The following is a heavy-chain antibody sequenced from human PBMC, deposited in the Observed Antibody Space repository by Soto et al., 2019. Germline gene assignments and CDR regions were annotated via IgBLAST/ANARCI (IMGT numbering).Heavy chain of an antibody. D-gene: IGHD1-26*01. CDR3: ERGDRGAFDL. Sequence: EVQLVESGGGLVQPGESLRLSCAAYGFTFDYYWRHWVRQAPGKGLVWVERIYSDGTSTTYADSVKGRFTISRDNAKNTLSLPMNSLRAEDTAVYKCERGDRGAFDLWVQGTVVTVSS. J-gene: IGHJ3*01. CDR2: IYSDGTST. V-gene: IGHV3-74*01. CDR1: GFTFDYYW.